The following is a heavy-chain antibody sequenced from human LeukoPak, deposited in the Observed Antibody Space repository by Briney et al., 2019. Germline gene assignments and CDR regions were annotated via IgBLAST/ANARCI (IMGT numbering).Heavy chain of an antibody. J-gene: IGHJ6*03. Sequence: GGSLRLSCAASGFTFSGYYMSWIRQAPGKGLEWVSYISSSGSTIYYADSVKGRFTISRDNAKNSLYLQMNSLRAEDTAVYYCARAPQIPYSKGGYYYYMDVWGKGTTVTVSS. D-gene: IGHD6-13*01. CDR1: GFTFSGYY. CDR3: ARAPQIPYSKGGYYYYMDV. CDR2: ISSSGSTI. V-gene: IGHV3-11*04.